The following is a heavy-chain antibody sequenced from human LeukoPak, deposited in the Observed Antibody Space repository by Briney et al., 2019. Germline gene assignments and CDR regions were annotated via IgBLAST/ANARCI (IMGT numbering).Heavy chain of an antibody. CDR1: GFTFSGSA. D-gene: IGHD2-15*01. V-gene: IGHV3-73*01. CDR3: TSPQGRRNDAFDI. CDR2: IRSKANSYAT. J-gene: IGHJ3*02. Sequence: GGSLRLSCAASGFTFSGSAMHWVRQASGKGLERVGRIRSKANSYATAYAASVKGRFTISRDDSKNTAYLQMNSLKTEDTAVYYCTSPQGRRNDAFDIWGQGTMVTVSS.